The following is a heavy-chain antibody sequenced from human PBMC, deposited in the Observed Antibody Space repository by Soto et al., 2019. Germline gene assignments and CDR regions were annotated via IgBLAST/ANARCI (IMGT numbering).Heavy chain of an antibody. CDR2: INNDGGDT. CDR3: ARAFKHLG. V-gene: IGHV3-74*01. J-gene: IGHJ4*02. Sequence: EVQLVESGGGLVQPGGSLRLSCAASGFTFSSYWLHWVRQAPGKGLVWGSGINNDGGDTRYVDSVKGRFTVSRDNAKNTLFLKMSSLRPDDTGVYCCARAFKHLGCGQGTLVTVSS. CDR1: GFTFSSYW.